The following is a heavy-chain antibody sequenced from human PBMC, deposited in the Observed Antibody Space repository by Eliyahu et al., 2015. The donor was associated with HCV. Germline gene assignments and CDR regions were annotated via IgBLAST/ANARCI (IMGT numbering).Heavy chain of an antibody. D-gene: IGHD3-3*01. CDR3: ARVFGATASDY. CDR2: INVSGRT. Sequence: QVQLQQWGAGLLKPSETLSLXCAVYGXSFXXYXWNWIXQSPGKGLXWIGEINVSGRTNSTPSLKXRVIISVDTSKNQFSLRLSSVTAADTGVYYCARVFGATASDYWGQGILVTVSS. CDR1: GXSFXXYX. V-gene: IGHV4-34*02. J-gene: IGHJ4*02.